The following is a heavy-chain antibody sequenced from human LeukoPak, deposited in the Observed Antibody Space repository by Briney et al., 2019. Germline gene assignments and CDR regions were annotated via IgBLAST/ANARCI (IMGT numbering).Heavy chain of an antibody. CDR3: ANLYDFWSGGTGAFDI. J-gene: IGHJ3*02. CDR2: IRYDGSNK. D-gene: IGHD3-3*01. V-gene: IGHV3-30*02. Sequence: GGSLRLSCAASGFTFSSYAMHWVRQAPGKGLEWVAFIRYDGSNKYYADSVKGRFTISRDNSENTLYLQMNSLRAEDTAVYYCANLYDFWSGGTGAFDIWGQGTMVTVSS. CDR1: GFTFSSYA.